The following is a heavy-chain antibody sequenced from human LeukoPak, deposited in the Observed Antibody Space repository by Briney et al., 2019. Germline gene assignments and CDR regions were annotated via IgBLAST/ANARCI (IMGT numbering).Heavy chain of an antibody. CDR1: GGSISSYY. CDR3: ASGDMTTVDY. Sequence: SETLSLTCTVSGGSISSYYWSWIRQPPGKGLEWIGYIYYSGSTNYNPSLKSRVTISVDTSKNQFSLKLSSVTAADTAVYYCASGDMTTVDYWGQGTLVTVSS. D-gene: IGHD4-11*01. J-gene: IGHJ4*02. CDR2: IYYSGST. V-gene: IGHV4-59*01.